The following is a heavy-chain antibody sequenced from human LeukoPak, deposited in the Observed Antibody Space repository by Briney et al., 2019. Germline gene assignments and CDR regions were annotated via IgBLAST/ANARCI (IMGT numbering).Heavy chain of an antibody. Sequence: PGRSLRLSCAASGFTFSSYAMHWVRQAPGKGLEWVAIISYDGSNKYYADSVKGRFTISRDNSKNTLYLQMNSLRAEDTAVYYCARDSNLARAWDYWGQGTLVTVSS. V-gene: IGHV3-30-3*01. D-gene: IGHD4-11*01. J-gene: IGHJ4*02. CDR2: ISYDGSNK. CDR1: GFTFSSYA. CDR3: ARDSNLARAWDY.